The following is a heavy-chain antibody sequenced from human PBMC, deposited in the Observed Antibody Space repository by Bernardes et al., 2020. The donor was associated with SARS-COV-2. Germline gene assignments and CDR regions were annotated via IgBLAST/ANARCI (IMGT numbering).Heavy chain of an antibody. D-gene: IGHD1-26*01. J-gene: IGHJ4*02. CDR1: GGSMSSYY. Sequence: SETLSLTCTVSGGSMSSYYWRWIRQPPGKELEWIAYIYYSVSTDYNPSLKSRVTISIDTSKNKFSLKLSSVTAADTAMYYCARLRADSLGGGFDSWGQGTLVTVSS. CDR3: ARLRADSLGGGFDS. CDR2: IYYSVST. V-gene: IGHV4-59*08.